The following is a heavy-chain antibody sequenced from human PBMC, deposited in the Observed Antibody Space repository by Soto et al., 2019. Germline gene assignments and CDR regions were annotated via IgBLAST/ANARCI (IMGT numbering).Heavy chain of an antibody. CDR2: ISAYNGNT. V-gene: IGHV1-18*01. D-gene: IGHD6-6*01. CDR1: GYTFTSYG. CDR3: ARAKQLVQDAFDI. J-gene: IGHJ3*02. Sequence: ASVKVSCKASGYTFTSYGISWVRQAPGQGLEWMGWISAYNGNTNYAQKLQGRVTMTTDTSTSTAYMERRSLRSADTAVYYCARAKQLVQDAFDIWGQGTMVTVSS.